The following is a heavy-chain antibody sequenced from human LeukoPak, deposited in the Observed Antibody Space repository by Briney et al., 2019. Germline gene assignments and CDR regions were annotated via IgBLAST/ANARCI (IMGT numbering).Heavy chain of an antibody. V-gene: IGHV1-69*04. CDR1: GGTFSSYA. CDR3: ARDEYYYDSSGYYPLDY. D-gene: IGHD3-22*01. CDR2: IIPILGIA. Sequence: SVKVSCKASGGTFSSYAISWVRQAPGQGLEWMGRIIPILGIANYAQEFQGRVTITADKSTSTAYMELSSLRSEDTAVYYCARDEYYYDSSGYYPLDYWGQGTLVTVSS. J-gene: IGHJ4*02.